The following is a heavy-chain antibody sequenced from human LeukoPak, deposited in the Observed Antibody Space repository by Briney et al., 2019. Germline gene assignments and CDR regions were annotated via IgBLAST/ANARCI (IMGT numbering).Heavy chain of an antibody. CDR3: ARGRYSYGWYYYDSSGYQLFDY. Sequence: PSETLSLTCTVSGGSISSSSYYWGWIRQPPGKALEWIGIIYYSGSTYYNPSLKSRVTISVDTSKNQFSLKLSSVTAADTAVYYCARGRYSYGWYYYDSSGYQLFDYWGQGTLVTVSS. V-gene: IGHV4-39*01. D-gene: IGHD3-22*01. J-gene: IGHJ4*02. CDR1: GGSISSSSYY. CDR2: IYYSGST.